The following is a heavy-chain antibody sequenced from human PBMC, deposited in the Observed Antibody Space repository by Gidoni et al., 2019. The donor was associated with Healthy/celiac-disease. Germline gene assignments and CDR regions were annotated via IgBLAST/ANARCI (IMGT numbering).Heavy chain of an antibody. CDR1: GYTFTSYY. Sequence: QVQLVQSGAEVKKPGASVKVSCTASGYTFTSYYMHWVRQAPGQGLEWMGIINPSGGSTSYAQKFQGRVTMTRDTSTSTVYMELSSLRSEDTAVYYCARDFWNDGCFDYWGQGTLVTVSS. V-gene: IGHV1-46*01. CDR2: INPSGGST. J-gene: IGHJ4*02. D-gene: IGHD1-1*01. CDR3: ARDFWNDGCFDY.